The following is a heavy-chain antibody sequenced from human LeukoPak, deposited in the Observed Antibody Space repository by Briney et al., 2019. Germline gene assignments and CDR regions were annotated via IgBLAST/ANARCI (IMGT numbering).Heavy chain of an antibody. CDR3: AREQSSYDFWSGFYYYYGMDV. CDR2: MNPNSGNT. D-gene: IGHD3-3*01. J-gene: IGHJ6*02. V-gene: IGHV1-8*01. Sequence: ASVKVSCKASGYTFTSYDINWVRQAPGQGLEWMGWMNPNSGNTDYAQKFQGRVTMTRNTSISTAYMELSSLRSEDTAVYYCAREQSSYDFWSGFYYYYGMDVCGQGTTCTVSS. CDR1: GYTFTSYD.